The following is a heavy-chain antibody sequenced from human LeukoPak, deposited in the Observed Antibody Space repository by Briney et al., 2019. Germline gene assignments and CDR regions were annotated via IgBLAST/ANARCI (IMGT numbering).Heavy chain of an antibody. J-gene: IGHJ4*02. Sequence: GGSLRLSCAASGFTFSSYWMSWVRQAPGKGLEWVANIKQDGSEKYYVDSVKGRFTISRDNAKNSLYLQMNSLSAEDTAVYYCARDMGFGELDYWGQGTLVTVSS. V-gene: IGHV3-7*04. CDR2: IKQDGSEK. CDR3: ARDMGFGELDY. D-gene: IGHD3-10*01. CDR1: GFTFSSYW.